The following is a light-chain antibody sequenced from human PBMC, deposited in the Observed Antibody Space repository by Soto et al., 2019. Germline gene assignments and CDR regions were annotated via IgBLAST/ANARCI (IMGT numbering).Light chain of an antibody. CDR1: QTIDNY. Sequence: DMQMTQSPSSLSASVGDRVTITCRPSQTIDNYLNWYQHKPGKAPKLLIYGASTLQSGVSSRFTGSAYGTDFTLTIANLQAEYFVTYYCQQTYTIPFAFGQGTKLEI. CDR2: GAS. CDR3: QQTYTIPFA. V-gene: IGKV1-39*01. J-gene: IGKJ2*01.